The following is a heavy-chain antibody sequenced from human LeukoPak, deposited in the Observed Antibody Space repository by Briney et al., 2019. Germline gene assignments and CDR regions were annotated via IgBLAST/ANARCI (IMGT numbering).Heavy chain of an antibody. V-gene: IGHV3-23*01. D-gene: IGHD3-22*01. CDR2: MSGSGGST. CDR3: AKDLSVTMIVVVMLDAIDI. Sequence: HGGSLRLSCAATGFTFSSYAMSWVRQAPGKGLEWVSAMSGSGGSTYYADSVKGRFTISRDNSKNTLYLQMNSLRAEDTAVYYCAKDLSVTMIVVVMLDAIDIWGQGTMVTVSS. CDR1: GFTFSSYA. J-gene: IGHJ3*02.